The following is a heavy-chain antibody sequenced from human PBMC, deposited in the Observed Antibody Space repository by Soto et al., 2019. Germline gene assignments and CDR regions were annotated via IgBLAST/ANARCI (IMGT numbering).Heavy chain of an antibody. V-gene: IGHV6-1*01. CDR3: ARTLCPSGSCSHFDY. Sequence: SQTLSLTCAISGDSVSSNSAAWNWIRQSPSRGLEWLGRTYYRSKWYNDYAVSVKSRITINPDTSKNQFSLKLSSVTAADTAVYYCARTLCPSGSCSHFDYWGQGTLVTVSS. CDR2: TYYRSKWYN. D-gene: IGHD2-15*01. CDR1: GDSVSSNSAA. J-gene: IGHJ4*02.